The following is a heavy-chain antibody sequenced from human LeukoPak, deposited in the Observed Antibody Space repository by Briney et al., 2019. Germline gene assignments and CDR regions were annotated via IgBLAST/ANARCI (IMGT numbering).Heavy chain of an antibody. V-gene: IGHV3-48*02. J-gene: IGHJ4*02. CDR3: ARGLGYFGSGSYYNDY. D-gene: IGHD3-10*01. CDR1: GFTFSSYS. CDR2: ITTSGNTK. Sequence: PGRSLRLSCTASGFTFSSYSMNWVRQAPGKGLEWVSYITTSGNTKYYADSVKGRFAISRDNAKNSLYLQMNSLRDEDTAVYYCARGLGYFGSGSYYNDYWGQGTLVTVSS.